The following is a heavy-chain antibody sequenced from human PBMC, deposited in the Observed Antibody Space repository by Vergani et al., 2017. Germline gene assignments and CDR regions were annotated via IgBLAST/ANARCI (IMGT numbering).Heavy chain of an antibody. D-gene: IGHD3-9*01. Sequence: VQLVESGGGVVQPGRSLRLSCAASGFTFSSYGMHWVRQAPGKGLEWVAVISYDGSNKYYADSVKGRFTISRDNSKNTLYLQMNSLRAEDTAVYYCAKDRGRYYDILTVDYWGQGTLVTVSS. CDR2: ISYDGSNK. CDR3: AKDRGRYYDILTVDY. J-gene: IGHJ4*02. V-gene: IGHV3-30*18. CDR1: GFTFSSYG.